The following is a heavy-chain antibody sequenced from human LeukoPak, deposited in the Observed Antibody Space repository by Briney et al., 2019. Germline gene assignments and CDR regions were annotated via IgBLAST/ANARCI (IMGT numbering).Heavy chain of an antibody. V-gene: IGHV3-7*01. D-gene: IGHD1-14*01. CDR3: ARDDGFRTVDF. CDR2: IKEDGSEE. Sequence: GGSLRLSCAASGFSFSSYWMSWVRLAPGRGLEWVANIKEDGSEEYYVDSVKGRFTISRDNAKNSLYLQMNSLRAEDTAVYHCARDDGFRTVDFWGQGTLVSVSS. CDR1: GFSFSSYW. J-gene: IGHJ4*02.